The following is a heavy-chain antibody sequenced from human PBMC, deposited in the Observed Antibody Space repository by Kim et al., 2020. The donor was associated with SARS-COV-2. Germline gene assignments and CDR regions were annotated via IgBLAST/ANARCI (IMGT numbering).Heavy chain of an antibody. V-gene: IGHV3-7*01. Sequence: SVGAVKGRFTISRDNAKNSVYLQLNSLRAEDAAMYYCARDVGSGRHDCWGQGTLVTVSS. D-gene: IGHD6-25*01. J-gene: IGHJ4*02. CDR3: ARDVGSGRHDC.